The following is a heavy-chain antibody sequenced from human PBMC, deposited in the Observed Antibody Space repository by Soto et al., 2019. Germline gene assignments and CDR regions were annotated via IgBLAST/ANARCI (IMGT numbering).Heavy chain of an antibody. V-gene: IGHV4-34*01. CDR3: SHNNWKLRRYYYGMDV. CDR2: INHRGDT. Sequence: SETLSLTCAVSGGSFSGYSWNWVRHPPGKGLEWIGEINHRGDTNYNPSLKSRITISVYTSKNQVSLNLTSVTAADTAVYYRSHNNWKLRRYYYGMDVWGQGTTVTVSS. D-gene: IGHD1-20*01. CDR1: GGSFSGYS. J-gene: IGHJ6*02.